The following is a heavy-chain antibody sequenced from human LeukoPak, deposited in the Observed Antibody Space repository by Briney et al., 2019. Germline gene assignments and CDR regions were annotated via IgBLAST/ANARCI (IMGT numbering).Heavy chain of an antibody. D-gene: IGHD3-10*01. J-gene: IGHJ5*02. CDR1: GYTFTGYY. Sequence: ASVKVSCKASGYTFTGYYMHSVRPAPGQGLEGMGWINANSGGTNYAQKFQGRVTMTRDTSISTAYMELSRLRSDDTAVYYCARDLAYGSGQNWFDPWGQGTLVTVSS. CDR2: INANSGGT. CDR3: ARDLAYGSGQNWFDP. V-gene: IGHV1-2*02.